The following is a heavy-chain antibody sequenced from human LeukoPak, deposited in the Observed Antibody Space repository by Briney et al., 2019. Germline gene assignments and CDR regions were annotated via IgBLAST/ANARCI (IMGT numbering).Heavy chain of an antibody. CDR1: GGSFSGYY. D-gene: IGHD4-23*01. CDR2: INHSGST. Sequence: PSETLSLTCAVYGGSFSGYYWSWIRQPPGNGLEWIGEINHSGSTNYNPSLKSRVTISVDTSKNQFSLKLSSVTAADTAVYYCARDYGGGLDYWGQGTLVTVSS. V-gene: IGHV4-34*01. CDR3: ARDYGGGLDY. J-gene: IGHJ4*02.